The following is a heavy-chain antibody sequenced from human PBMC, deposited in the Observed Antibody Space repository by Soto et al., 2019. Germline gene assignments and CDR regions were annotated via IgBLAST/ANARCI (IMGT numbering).Heavy chain of an antibody. Sequence: QVPLVQSGAEVKKPGASVKVSCKASGFTFTSYAIHWVRQAPGQRLEWMGWINAGNGNTEYSQKFQGRVTIARDTSANIAFMEMSSLNFEDTALYYCARGSEPAYSTWYINGDYWGQGTLVTVSS. CDR2: INAGNGNT. D-gene: IGHD2-2*01. V-gene: IGHV1-3*01. CDR1: GFTFTSYA. CDR3: ARGSEPAYSTWYINGDY. J-gene: IGHJ4*02.